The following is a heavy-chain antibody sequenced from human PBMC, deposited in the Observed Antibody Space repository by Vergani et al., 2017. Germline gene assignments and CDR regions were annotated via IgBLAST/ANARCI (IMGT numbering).Heavy chain of an antibody. D-gene: IGHD5-24*01. CDR2: IFPDDSDT. CDR3: ASRRTLQRGFDI. Sequence: EVQLVQSGAEVKKPGESLKISCKGFGYRFSISWIGWVRQLPGKGLEWMGIIFPDDSDTRYSPSFQGQVTISADKSISTVYLQWNSLKASDTAMYYCASRRTLQRGFDIWGQGTLVTVSS. J-gene: IGHJ4*02. CDR1: GYRFSISW. V-gene: IGHV5-51*01.